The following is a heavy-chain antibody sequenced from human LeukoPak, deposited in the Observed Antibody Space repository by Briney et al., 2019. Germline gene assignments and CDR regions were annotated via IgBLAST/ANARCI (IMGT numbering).Heavy chain of an antibody. CDR2: ISAYNGNT. J-gene: IGHJ6*03. CDR3: ARVLYYYGSGSYDYYMDV. D-gene: IGHD3-10*01. V-gene: IGHV1-18*01. Sequence: ASVKVSCKASGYIFTSYGFSWVRQAPGQGLEWMGWISAYNGNTNYAQKFQGRVTMTTDTSTSTAYMELRSLRSDDTAVYYCARVLYYYGSGSYDYYMDVWGKGTTATISS. CDR1: GYIFTSYG.